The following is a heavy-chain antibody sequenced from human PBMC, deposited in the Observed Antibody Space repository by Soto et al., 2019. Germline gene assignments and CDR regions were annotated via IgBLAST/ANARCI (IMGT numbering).Heavy chain of an antibody. CDR2: IDPRDSYV. D-gene: IGHD2-2*01. CDR1: GYTFTTFW. J-gene: IGHJ5*02. CDR3: ARLFCSTTTCDSWFDP. Sequence: PXESLKISFTGFGYTFTTFWSSWVRQIPGKGLEWMGRIDPRDSYVNYSPSFQGHVTISLDKSISTAYLQWGSLKASDTAMYYCARLFCSTTTCDSWFDPWGQGTLVTVSS. V-gene: IGHV5-10-1*01.